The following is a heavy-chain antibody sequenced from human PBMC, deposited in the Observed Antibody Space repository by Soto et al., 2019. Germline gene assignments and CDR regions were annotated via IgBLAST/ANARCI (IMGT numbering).Heavy chain of an antibody. CDR2: IYPGDSYT. CDR1: GYSFTSYW. J-gene: IGHJ4*02. D-gene: IGHD2-15*01. Sequence: GESLKISCNGSGYSFTSYWIGWVRQMPGKGLEWMGIIYPGDSYTNYSPSFQGHVTISADKSISTAYLQWSSLKASDTAMYYCARHRYGYCSGGSCYGYFDYWGQGTLVTVSS. V-gene: IGHV5-51*01. CDR3: ARHRYGYCSGGSCYGYFDY.